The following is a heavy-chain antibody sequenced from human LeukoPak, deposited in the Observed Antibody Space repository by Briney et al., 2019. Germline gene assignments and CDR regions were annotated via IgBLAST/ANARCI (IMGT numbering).Heavy chain of an antibody. Sequence: GGSLRLSCAASGFTFSSYWMHWVRQAPGKGLVWVSRINSDGSSTNYADSVKGRFTISRDNAKNTLYLQMNSLRAEDTAVYYCATSTYCSGGSCYSRTFQNWGQGTLVTVSS. CDR1: GFTFSSYW. V-gene: IGHV3-74*01. D-gene: IGHD2-15*01. CDR2: INSDGSST. CDR3: ATSTYCSGGSCYSRTFQN. J-gene: IGHJ4*02.